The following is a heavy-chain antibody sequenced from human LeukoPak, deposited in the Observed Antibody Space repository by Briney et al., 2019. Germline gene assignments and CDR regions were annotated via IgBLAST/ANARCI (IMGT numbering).Heavy chain of an antibody. J-gene: IGHJ6*02. Sequence: GGSLRLSCAASGFTFSNFWMSWVRQAPGKGLEWVANIKNDGSEKYYVDSVKGRFTISRDNAKNSLYLQMNSLRAEDTAVYYCARDDYYGSGSYYKADYYYGMDVWGQGTTVTVSS. CDR2: IKNDGSEK. D-gene: IGHD3-10*01. CDR1: GFTFSNFW. V-gene: IGHV3-7*01. CDR3: ARDDYYGSGSYYKADYYYGMDV.